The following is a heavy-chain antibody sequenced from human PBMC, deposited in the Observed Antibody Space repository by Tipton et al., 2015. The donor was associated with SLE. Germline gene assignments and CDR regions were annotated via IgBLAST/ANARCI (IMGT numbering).Heavy chain of an antibody. CDR1: GGSISSHY. D-gene: IGHD5-12*01. CDR3: AAYESGTMRDD. J-gene: IGHJ4*02. V-gene: IGHV4-59*05. CDR2: IHYSWNT. Sequence: TLSLTCTVSGGSISSHYWSWIRQPPGKGLEWIGSIHYSWNTNYNPSLKSRVTIFADRSNNQFSLRLISVTAADTAMYYCAAYESGTMRDDWGQGTLVTVSS.